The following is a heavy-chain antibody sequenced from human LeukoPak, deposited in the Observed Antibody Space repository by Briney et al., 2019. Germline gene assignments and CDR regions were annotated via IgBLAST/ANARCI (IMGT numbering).Heavy chain of an antibody. V-gene: IGHV4-39*01. CDR3: ALSGGANTPSPANWFDP. CDR2: IYYSGST. Sequence: SETLSLTCTVSGGSISSSSYYWGWIRQPPGKGLEWIGSIYYSGSTYYNPSLKSRVTISVDTSKNQFSLKLSSVTAADTAVYYRALSGGANTPSPANWFDPWGQGTLVTVSS. J-gene: IGHJ5*02. D-gene: IGHD3-16*01. CDR1: GGSISSSSYY.